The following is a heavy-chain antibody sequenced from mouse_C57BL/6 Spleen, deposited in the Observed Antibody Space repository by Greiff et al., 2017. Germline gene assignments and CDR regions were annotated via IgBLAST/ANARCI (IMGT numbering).Heavy chain of an antibody. D-gene: IGHD2-5*01. CDR2: IYPSDSET. Sequence: QVQLQQPGAELVRPGSSVKLSCKASGYTFTSSWMDWVKQRPGQGLEWIGNIYPSDSETHYNQKFKDKATLTVDKSSSTAYMQLSSLTSEDSAVYYCARGTYSNYWGQGTTLTVSS. V-gene: IGHV1-61*01. CDR1: GYTFTSSW. J-gene: IGHJ2*01. CDR3: ARGTYSNY.